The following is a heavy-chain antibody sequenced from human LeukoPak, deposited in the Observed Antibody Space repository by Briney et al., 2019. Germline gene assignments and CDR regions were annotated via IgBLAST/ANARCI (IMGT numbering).Heavy chain of an antibody. Sequence: GGSPRLSCAASGFSFSSYSMNWVRQAPGKGLEWVSYISSSSSIIYYADSVKGRFTISRDNAKNSLYLQMNSLRDDDTAVYYCARPHSGHLFDYWGQGTLVTVSS. V-gene: IGHV3-48*02. J-gene: IGHJ4*02. CDR2: ISSSSSII. CDR3: ARPHSGHLFDY. D-gene: IGHD3-10*01. CDR1: GFSFSSYS.